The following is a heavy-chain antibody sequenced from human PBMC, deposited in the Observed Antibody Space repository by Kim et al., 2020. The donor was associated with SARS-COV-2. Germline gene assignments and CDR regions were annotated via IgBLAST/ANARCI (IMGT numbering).Heavy chain of an antibody. CDR3: TRLMDIVVVVAAPYGMDV. Sequence: GGSLRLSCAASGFTFSGSAMHWVRQASGKGLEWVGRIRSKANSYATAYAASVKGRFTISRDDSKNTAYLQMNSLKTEDTAVYYCTRLMDIVVVVAAPYGMDVWGQGTTVTVSS. V-gene: IGHV3-73*01. CDR2: IRSKANSYAT. J-gene: IGHJ6*02. CDR1: GFTFSGSA. D-gene: IGHD2-15*01.